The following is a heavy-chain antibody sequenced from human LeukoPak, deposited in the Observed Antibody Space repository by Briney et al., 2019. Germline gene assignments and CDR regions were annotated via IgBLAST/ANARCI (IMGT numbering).Heavy chain of an antibody. V-gene: IGHV1-2*02. CDR1: GYTFTRFG. Sequence: ASVKVSCKASGYTFTRFGISWVRQAPGQGLEWMGWINPNSGGTNYAQKFQGRVTMTRDTSISTAYMELSRLRSDDTAVYYCARDQGLGYWGQGTLVTVSS. CDR2: INPNSGGT. D-gene: IGHD6-19*01. J-gene: IGHJ4*02. CDR3: ARDQGLGY.